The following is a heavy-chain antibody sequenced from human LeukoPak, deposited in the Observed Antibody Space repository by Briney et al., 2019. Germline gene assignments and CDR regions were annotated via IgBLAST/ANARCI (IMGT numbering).Heavy chain of an antibody. V-gene: IGHV4-59*01. CDR2: IYYTGST. Sequence: SETLSLTCTVSGGSIRHYYWNWIRQPPGKGLEWIGYIYYTGSTNYSPSLKSRVSISIDTSKNQFSLNLSSVTAADTAVYYCAGVYSSNSEFDYWGQGTLVTVPS. D-gene: IGHD6-13*01. CDR1: GGSIRHYY. CDR3: AGVYSSNSEFDY. J-gene: IGHJ4*02.